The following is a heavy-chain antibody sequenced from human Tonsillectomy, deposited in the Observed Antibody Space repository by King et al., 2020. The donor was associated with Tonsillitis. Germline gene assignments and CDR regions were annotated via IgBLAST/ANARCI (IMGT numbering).Heavy chain of an antibody. CDR3: ARGGYSGHDPFYY. D-gene: IGHD5-12*01. Sequence: QLVQSGAEVKKPGASVKVSCKASGYIFTGYYMHWVRQAPGQGLECVGWINPNSGETDFAQKFQGRVTMTRDTSISIDYMELSRLRSDDTAVYYCARGGYSGHDPFYYWGQGTLVTVSS. J-gene: IGHJ4*02. CDR2: INPNSGET. V-gene: IGHV1-2*02. CDR1: GYIFTGYY.